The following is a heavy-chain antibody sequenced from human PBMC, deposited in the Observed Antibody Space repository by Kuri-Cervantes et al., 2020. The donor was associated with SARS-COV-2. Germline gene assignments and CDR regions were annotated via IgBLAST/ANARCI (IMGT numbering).Heavy chain of an antibody. J-gene: IGHJ5*02. D-gene: IGHD3-10*01. V-gene: IGHV3-15*01. Sequence: GESLKISCAASGFAFSTYWMSWVRQAPGKGLEWVGRIKSKTDGGTTDYAAPVKGRFTISRDDSKNTLYLQMNSLKTEDTAAHYCTTDLSDLPGSGSYSTWGFDPWGQGTLVTVSS. CDR1: GFAFSTYW. CDR2: IKSKTDGGTT. CDR3: TTDLSDLPGSGSYSTWGFDP.